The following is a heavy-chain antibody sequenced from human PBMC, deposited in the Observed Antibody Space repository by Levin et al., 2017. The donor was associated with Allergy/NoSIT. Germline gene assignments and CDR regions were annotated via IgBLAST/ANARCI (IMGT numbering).Heavy chain of an antibody. D-gene: IGHD6-19*01. CDR3: ARVVDPLPSIAVAGTRYFDL. V-gene: IGHV4-59*01. CDR2: IYYSGST. CDR1: GGSISSYY. Sequence: SETLSLTCTVSGGSISSYYWSWIRQPPGKGLEWIGYIYYSGSTNYNPSLKSRVTISVDTSKNQFSLKLSSVTAADTAVYYCARVVDPLPSIAVAGTRYFDLWGRGTLVTVSS. J-gene: IGHJ2*01.